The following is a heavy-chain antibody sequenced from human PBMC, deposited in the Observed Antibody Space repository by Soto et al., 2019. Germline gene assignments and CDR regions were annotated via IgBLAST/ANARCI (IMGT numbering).Heavy chain of an antibody. CDR1: GGTFNKFA. J-gene: IGHJ6*02. D-gene: IGHD2-21*02. Sequence: SVKVSCKASGGTFNKFAFSWVRQAPGQGFEWMGGIIPVFRSANYARRFRGRITITADEYTSTVYLYLNDLRSDDTAVYYCARRYCASDNCPLFYYFVDLWGLGTTVTVSS. CDR2: IIPVFRSA. CDR3: ARRYCASDNCPLFYYFVDL. V-gene: IGHV1-69*13.